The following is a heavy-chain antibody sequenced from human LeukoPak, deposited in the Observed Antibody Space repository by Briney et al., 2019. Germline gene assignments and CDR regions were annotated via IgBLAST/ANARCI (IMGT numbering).Heavy chain of an antibody. Sequence: GGSLRLSCAASGFTFSSYSMNWVRQAPGKGLEWVSSISSGSSYIYYADSVKGRFTISRDNAKNSLYLQMNSLRAEDTAVYYCARERGPPYSGSRTPDYWGQGTLVTVSS. V-gene: IGHV3-21*01. CDR2: ISSGSSYI. D-gene: IGHD1-26*01. CDR3: ARERGPPYSGSRTPDY. CDR1: GFTFSSYS. J-gene: IGHJ4*02.